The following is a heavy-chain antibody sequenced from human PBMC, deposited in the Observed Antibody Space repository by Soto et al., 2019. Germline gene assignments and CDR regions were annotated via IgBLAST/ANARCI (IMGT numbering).Heavy chain of an antibody. CDR3: ARGWQLSRLRIAC. J-gene: IGHJ4*02. D-gene: IGHD2-15*01. CDR1: GGTFSSYT. CDR2: IIPILGIA. V-gene: IGHV1-69*02. Sequence: QVQLVQSGAEVQKPGSSVKVSCKASGGTFSSYTISWVRQAPGQGLEWMGRIIPILGIANYAQKFQGRVTLTANKSTSNAYMELSSLRSDDTAVYYCARGWQLSRLRIACWGQGTLGTVSS.